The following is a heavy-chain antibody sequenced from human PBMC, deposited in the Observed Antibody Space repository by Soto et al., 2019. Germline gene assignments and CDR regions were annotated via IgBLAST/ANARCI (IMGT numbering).Heavy chain of an antibody. CDR1: GFTFSSYG. Sequence: GESLRLSCAASGFTFSSYGMHWVRQAPGKGLEWVAVIWYDGSNKYYADSVKGRFTISXXXXXXTXYXQXXXLRAEDTAVDYCAREYSGYDSIIDYGDYYFVYWGQGT. CDR2: IWYDGSNK. D-gene: IGHD5-12*01. CDR3: AREYSGYDSIIDYGDYYFVY. J-gene: IGHJ4*02. V-gene: IGHV3-33*01.